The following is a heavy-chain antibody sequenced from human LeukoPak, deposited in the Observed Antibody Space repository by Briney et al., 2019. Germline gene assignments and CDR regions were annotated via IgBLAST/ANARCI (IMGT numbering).Heavy chain of an antibody. J-gene: IGHJ4*02. D-gene: IGHD3-9*01. CDR3: ARDTTYYDILTGYYND. CDR1: GFTFSDYY. Sequence: PGRSLRLSCAASGFTFSDYYMSWIRQAPGKGLEWVSYISSSGSTIYYADSVKGRFTISRDNAKNSLYLQMNSLRAEDTAVYYCARDTTYYDILTGYYNDWGQGTLVTVSS. CDR2: ISSSGSTI. V-gene: IGHV3-11*04.